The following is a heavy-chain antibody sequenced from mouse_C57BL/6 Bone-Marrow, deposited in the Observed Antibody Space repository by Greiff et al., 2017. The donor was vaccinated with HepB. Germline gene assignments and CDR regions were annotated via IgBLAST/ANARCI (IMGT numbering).Heavy chain of an antibody. CDR3: ARCPLFDS. CDR2: IYPGSGST. J-gene: IGHJ2*01. CDR1: GYTFTSYW. D-gene: IGHD6-1*01. Sequence: QVQLQQPGAELVKPGASVKMSCKASGYTFTSYWITWVKQRPGQGLEWIGDIYPGSGSTNYNEKFKSKATLTVDTSSSTAYLQLSSLTSEDTAIYYCARCPLFDSWGHGTTLTVSS. V-gene: IGHV1-55*01.